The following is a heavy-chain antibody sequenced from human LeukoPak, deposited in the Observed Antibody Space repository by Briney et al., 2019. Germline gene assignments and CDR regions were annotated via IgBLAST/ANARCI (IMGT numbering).Heavy chain of an antibody. J-gene: IGHJ4*02. D-gene: IGHD6-19*01. CDR1: GYSFTSYW. V-gene: IGHV5-10-1*01. CDR3: ATSGGSSGWYGVSNY. Sequence: GESLKISCKGSGYSFTSYWISWVRQMPGKGLEWMGRIDPSDSYTNYSPSFQGHVTISADKSISTAYLQWSSLKASDTAMCYCATSGGSSGWYGVSNYWGQGTLVTVSS. CDR2: IDPSDSYT.